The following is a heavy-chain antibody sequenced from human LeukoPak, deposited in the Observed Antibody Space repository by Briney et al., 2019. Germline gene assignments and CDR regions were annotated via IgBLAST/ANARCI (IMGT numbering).Heavy chain of an antibody. D-gene: IGHD2-2*01. J-gene: IGHJ3*02. CDR2: IRYDGSNK. CDR3: AKGFGAYSAAAMYDAFWDDDAFDI. Sequence: GGSLRLSCAASGFTFSSYGMHWVRQAPGKGLEWVAFIRYDGSNKYYADSVKGRFTISRDNSKNTLYLQMNSLRAEDTAVYYCAKGFGAYSAAAMYDAFWDDDAFDIWGQGTMVTVSS. V-gene: IGHV3-30*02. CDR1: GFTFSSYG.